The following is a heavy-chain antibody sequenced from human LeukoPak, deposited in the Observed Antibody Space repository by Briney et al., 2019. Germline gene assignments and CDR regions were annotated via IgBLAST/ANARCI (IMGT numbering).Heavy chain of an antibody. D-gene: IGHD3-10*01. V-gene: IGHV1-69*13. Sequence: ASVKVSCKASGGTFSSYAISWVRQAPGQGLEWMGGIIPIFGTANYAQKFQGRVTITADGSTSTAYMELSSLRSEDTAVYYCARDREGQLLWFGEPQGDWFDPWGQGTLVTVSS. CDR1: GGTFSSYA. J-gene: IGHJ5*02. CDR2: IIPIFGTA. CDR3: ARDREGQLLWFGEPQGDWFDP.